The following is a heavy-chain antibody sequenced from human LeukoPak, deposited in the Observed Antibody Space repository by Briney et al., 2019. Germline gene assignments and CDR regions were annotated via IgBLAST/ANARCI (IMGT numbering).Heavy chain of an antibody. J-gene: IGHJ4*02. CDR1: GYTFTSYG. CDR3: ARVWLEWFGNYYFDY. V-gene: IGHV1-18*01. Sequence: GASVKVSCKASGYTFTSYGISWVRQASGQGLVWMGWISAYNDNTNYAQMLQGRVTMTTDTSTTTAYMELRSLRSDDTAVYYCARVWLEWFGNYYFDYWGQGTLVTVSS. CDR2: ISAYNDNT. D-gene: IGHD3-3*01.